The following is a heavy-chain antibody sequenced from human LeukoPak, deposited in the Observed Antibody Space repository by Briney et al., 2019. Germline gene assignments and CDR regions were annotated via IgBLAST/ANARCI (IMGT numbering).Heavy chain of an antibody. J-gene: IGHJ4*02. CDR2: INTEGTNT. V-gene: IGHV3-74*01. Sequence: GGSLRLSCAASGFTFSNYWMHWVRRAPGKGLMWVSRINTEGTNTYYADSVKGRFTISRDNAKGTLYLQMNSLTAEDTAVYYCARVTGTSSSSGSYRYWGQGTLVTVSS. CDR1: GFTFSNYW. D-gene: IGHD6-6*01. CDR3: ARVTGTSSSSGSYRY.